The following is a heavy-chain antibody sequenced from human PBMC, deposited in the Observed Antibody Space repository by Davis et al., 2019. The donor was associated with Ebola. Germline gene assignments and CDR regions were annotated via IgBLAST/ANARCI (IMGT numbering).Heavy chain of an antibody. CDR1: GDSISSYY. J-gene: IGHJ6*02. V-gene: IGHV4-4*07. CDR3: ARDFGYDSSGYYYYFYAMDV. Sequence: SETLSLTCTVSGDSISSYYWAWIRQPAGKGLEWIGLIYKTGSTNYKPSLKSRVTMSIDTSKNRFSLRLSSVTAADTAVYYCARDFGYDSSGYYYYFYAMDVWGQGTTVTVSS. D-gene: IGHD3-22*01. CDR2: IYKTGST.